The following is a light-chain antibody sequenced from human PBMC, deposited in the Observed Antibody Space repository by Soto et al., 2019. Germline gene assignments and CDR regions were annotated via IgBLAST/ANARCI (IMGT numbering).Light chain of an antibody. Sequence: QSVLTQPPSASGSPGQSVTISCTGTSSDVGAYNYVSWYQQHAGKAPKLVIYEVTKRPSVVPDRFSGSKSANTASLTVSGLQAEDEADYYCSSFASSNTWVFGGGTQLTVL. CDR3: SSFASSNTWV. J-gene: IGLJ3*02. V-gene: IGLV2-8*01. CDR2: EVT. CDR1: SSDVGAYNY.